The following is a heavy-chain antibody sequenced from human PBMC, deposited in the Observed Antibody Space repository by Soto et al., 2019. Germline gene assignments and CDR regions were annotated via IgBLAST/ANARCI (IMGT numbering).Heavy chain of an antibody. CDR2: ISYDGSNK. Sequence: RFQRVSCAASGCTCSSYGMSWVRQAPGKGLEWVAVISYDGSNKYYADSVKGRFTISRDNSKNTLYLQMNSLRAEDMAVYYCAGPVAWTTKYYYYYGMDVWGQGTTVTVSS. V-gene: IGHV3-30-3*01. CDR1: GCTCSSYG. J-gene: IGHJ6*02. CDR3: AGPVAWTTKYYYYYGMDV. D-gene: IGHD4-4*01.